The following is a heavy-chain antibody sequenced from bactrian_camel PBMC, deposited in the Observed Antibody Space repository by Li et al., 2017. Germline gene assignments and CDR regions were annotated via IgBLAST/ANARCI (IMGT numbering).Heavy chain of an antibody. CDR2: ISHDSP. CDR1: GYTYTN. CDR3: AAANLLSCPRLLTTAGRSGY. D-gene: IGHD1*01. Sequence: HVQLVESGGGSVQAGGSLRLSCVVSGYTYTNMAWFRQAPGKEREGVAAISHDSPFYANSVNGRFTIVQDNAKNTVYLQMNNLKPEDTAIYGCAAANLLSCPRLLTTAGRSGYRGQGTQVTVS. J-gene: IGHJ6*01. V-gene: IGHV3S53*01.